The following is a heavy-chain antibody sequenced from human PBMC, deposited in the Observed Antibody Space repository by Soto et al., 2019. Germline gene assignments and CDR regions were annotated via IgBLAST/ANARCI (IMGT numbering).Heavy chain of an antibody. CDR2: IYYSGST. Sequence: SETLSLTCNVSGGSISSSSYYWGWIRQPPGKGLEWIGSIYYSGSTYYNPSLKSRVTISVDTSKNQFSLKLSSVTAADTAVYYCARRRTGYCSSTSCYGTVGYYYYYMDVWGKGTTVTVSS. CDR3: ARRRTGYCSSTSCYGTVGYYYYYMDV. V-gene: IGHV4-39*01. J-gene: IGHJ6*03. CDR1: GGSISSSSYY. D-gene: IGHD2-2*01.